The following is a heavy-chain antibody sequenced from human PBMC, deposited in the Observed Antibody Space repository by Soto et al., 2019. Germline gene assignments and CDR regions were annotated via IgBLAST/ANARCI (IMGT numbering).Heavy chain of an antibody. CDR2: ISNNGGSV. J-gene: IGHJ4*02. CDR1: GFTFSNYA. CDR3: ARGGLGIERYFDF. D-gene: IGHD3-9*01. V-gene: IGHV3-64*02. Sequence: PGGSLRLSCAASGFTFSNYAMHWVRQAPGRGLEYVSAISNNGGSVYYADSVKGRFTISRDNSKNTMYLQMSSLRTEDMAMYYCARGGLGIERYFDFWGQGVLVTVSS.